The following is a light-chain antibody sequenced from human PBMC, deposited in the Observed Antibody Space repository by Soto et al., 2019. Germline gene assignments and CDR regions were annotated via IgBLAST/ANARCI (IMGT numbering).Light chain of an antibody. J-gene: IGLJ1*01. CDR1: SSDVGSYNL. Sequence: CVLAQPASVFGSPGQSITISCTGTSSDVGSYNLVSWYQQHPGKAPKLMIYEGSKRPSGVSNRFSGSKSGNTASLTISGLQAEDEADYYCCSYAGSSTYVFGTGTKVTVL. CDR3: CSYAGSSTYV. V-gene: IGLV2-23*01. CDR2: EGS.